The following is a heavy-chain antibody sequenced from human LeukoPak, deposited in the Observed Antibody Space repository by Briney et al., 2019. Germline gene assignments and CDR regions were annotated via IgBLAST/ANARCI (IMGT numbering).Heavy chain of an antibody. CDR2: INHSGST. D-gene: IGHD2-15*01. Sequence: PSETLSLTCAVYGGSFSGYYWSWIRQPPGKGLEWIGEINHSGSTNYNPSLKSRVTISVDTSKNQFYLKLSSVTAAATAVYYCARRLRFPYCSGGSCYSNYYFDYWGQGTLVTVSS. V-gene: IGHV4-34*01. J-gene: IGHJ4*02. CDR1: GGSFSGYY. CDR3: ARRLRFPYCSGGSCYSNYYFDY.